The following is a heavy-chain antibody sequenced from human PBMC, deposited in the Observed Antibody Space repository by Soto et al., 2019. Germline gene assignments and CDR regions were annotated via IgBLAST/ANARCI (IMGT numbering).Heavy chain of an antibody. CDR1: GFTFSSYA. D-gene: IGHD4-17*01. V-gene: IGHV3-23*01. J-gene: IGHJ3*02. Sequence: EVQLLESGGGLVQPGGSLRLSCVASGFTFSSYAMSWVRQAPGKGLEWVSAISASGVATNYADPVKGRFTISRDNSKNTLYLQVNSLRADDTAVYYCAKGRTSVTAYDAFDIWGQGTVVTVSS. CDR2: ISASGVAT. CDR3: AKGRTSVTAYDAFDI.